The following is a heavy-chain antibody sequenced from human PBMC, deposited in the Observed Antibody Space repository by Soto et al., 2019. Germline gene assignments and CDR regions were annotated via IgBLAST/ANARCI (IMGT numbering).Heavy chain of an antibody. CDR1: GFSVSSNY. Sequence: EVQLVETGGGLIHPGGSLRLSCVASGFSVSSNYMGWVRQAPGKGPEWVSGIYSGDATFYADSVKGRFTISKDNSMNTLYLQMDSLRVEDTAVYYCARPTSSGFIYFWGHGTLVTVSS. V-gene: IGHV3-53*02. J-gene: IGHJ4*01. D-gene: IGHD3-22*01. CDR3: ARPTSSGFIYF. CDR2: IYSGDAT.